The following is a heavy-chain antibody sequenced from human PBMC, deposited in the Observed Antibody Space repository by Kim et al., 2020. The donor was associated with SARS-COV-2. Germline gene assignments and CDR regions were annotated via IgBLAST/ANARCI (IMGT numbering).Heavy chain of an antibody. D-gene: IGHD5-12*01. CDR3: ARDLGYSGYGSSGWYWAFDY. J-gene: IGHJ4*02. Sequence: RVTISVDTSKNQFSLKLSSVTAADTAVYYCARDLGYSGYGSSGWYWAFDYWGQGTLVTVSS. V-gene: IGHV4-59*01.